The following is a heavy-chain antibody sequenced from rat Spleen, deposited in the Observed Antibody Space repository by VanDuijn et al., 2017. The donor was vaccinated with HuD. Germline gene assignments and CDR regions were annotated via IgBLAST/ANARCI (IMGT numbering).Heavy chain of an antibody. CDR3: TTGVY. Sequence: EVQLVESGGGLVQPGRSLKLSCAVSGFTFSDYYMAWVRQAPTKGLEWVASISYDGSSTYYRDSVKGRFTISRDTAQNTLYLQMNSLRSEDTATYYCTTGVYWGQGVMVTVSS. CDR1: GFTFSDYY. CDR2: ISYDGSST. J-gene: IGHJ2*01. V-gene: IGHV5-20*01.